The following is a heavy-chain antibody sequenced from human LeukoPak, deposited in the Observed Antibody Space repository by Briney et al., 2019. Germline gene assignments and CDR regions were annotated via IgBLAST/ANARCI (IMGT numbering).Heavy chain of an antibody. CDR3: AKDLEGLKDYDFWSGYQGAFDI. CDR2: ISSSSSTI. Sequence: PGGSLRLSCAASGFTFSSYSMNWVRQAPGKGLEWVSYISSSSSTIYYADSVKGRFTISRDNAKNSLYLQMNSLRAEDTAVYYCAKDLEGLKDYDFWSGYQGAFDIWGQGTMVTVSS. J-gene: IGHJ3*02. CDR1: GFTFSSYS. V-gene: IGHV3-48*01. D-gene: IGHD3-3*01.